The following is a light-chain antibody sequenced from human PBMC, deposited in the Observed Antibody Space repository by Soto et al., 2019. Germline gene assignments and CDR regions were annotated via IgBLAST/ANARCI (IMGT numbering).Light chain of an antibody. CDR1: RSFASSY. CDR3: HQYGSSPPYT. V-gene: IGKV3-20*01. J-gene: IGKJ2*01. CDR2: AAS. Sequence: EIVLTQSPDTLSLSPGERATLSCRASRSFASSYLAWYQQRPGQAPRLLIYAASIRATGIPDRFSGSGSATDFTLTISRLEPEDSAVYFCHQYGSSPPYTFGQGTKLEIK.